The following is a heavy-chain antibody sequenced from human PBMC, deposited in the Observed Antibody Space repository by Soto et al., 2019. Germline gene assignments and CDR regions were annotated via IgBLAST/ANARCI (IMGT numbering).Heavy chain of an antibody. Sequence: QVQLQQWGAGLLKPSETLSLTCAVYGGSFSGYYWSWIRQPPGKGLEWIGEINHSGSTNYNPSLKGRVTISVDTSKNQFSLKLSSVTAADTAVYYCARAPGGDCSGGSCYRWFDPWGQGTLVTVSS. D-gene: IGHD2-15*01. V-gene: IGHV4-34*01. J-gene: IGHJ5*02. CDR1: GGSFSGYY. CDR2: INHSGST. CDR3: ARAPGGDCSGGSCYRWFDP.